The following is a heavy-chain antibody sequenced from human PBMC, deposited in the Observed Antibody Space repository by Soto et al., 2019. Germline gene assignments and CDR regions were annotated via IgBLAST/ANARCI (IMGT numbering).Heavy chain of an antibody. CDR2: IIPIFGTA. Sequence: ASVKVSCKASGGTFSSYAISWVRQAPGQGLEWMGGIIPIFGTANYAQKFQGRVTITADESTSTAYMELSSLRSEDTAVYYCAREVFEQWLAYFDYWGQGTLVTVSS. CDR1: GGTFSSYA. D-gene: IGHD6-19*01. V-gene: IGHV1-69*13. J-gene: IGHJ4*02. CDR3: AREVFEQWLAYFDY.